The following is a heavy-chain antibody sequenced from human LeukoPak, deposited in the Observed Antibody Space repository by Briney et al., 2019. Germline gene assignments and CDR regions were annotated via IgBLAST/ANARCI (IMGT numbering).Heavy chain of an antibody. CDR1: GYTFTSYD. J-gene: IGHJ6*02. CDR2: MNPNSGNT. D-gene: IGHD1-26*01. CDR3: ARGPLGEVGIVRMDV. Sequence: ASVRASCKASGYTFTSYDINWVRQATGQGLEWMGWMNPNSGNTGYAQNFQGRVTMTRNTSITTAYMELSSLISEDTAVYYCARGPLGEVGIVRMDVWGQGTTVTVSS. V-gene: IGHV1-8*01.